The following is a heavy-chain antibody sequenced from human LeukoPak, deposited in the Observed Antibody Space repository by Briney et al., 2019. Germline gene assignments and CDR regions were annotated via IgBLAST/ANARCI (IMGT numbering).Heavy chain of an antibody. D-gene: IGHD4-17*01. V-gene: IGHV4-59*12. CDR3: ARTSTVSNVYWYFDL. CDR2: IYYSGST. CDR1: GGSISSYY. J-gene: IGHJ2*01. Sequence: SETLSLTCTVSGGSISSYYWSWIRQPPGKGLEWIGYIYYSGSTNYNPSLKSRVTISVDTSKNQFSLKLSSVTAADTAVYYCARTSTVSNVYWYFDLWGRGTLVTVSS.